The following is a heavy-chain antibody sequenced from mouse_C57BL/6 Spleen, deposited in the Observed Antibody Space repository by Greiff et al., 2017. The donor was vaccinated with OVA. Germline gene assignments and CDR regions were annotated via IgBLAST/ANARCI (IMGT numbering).Heavy chain of an antibody. Sequence: EVKLMESGGGLVKPGGSLKLSCAASGFTFSDYGMHWVRQAPEKGLEWVAYISSGSSTIYYADTVKGRFTISRDNAKNTLFLQMTSLRSEDTAMYYCARPGYYGSSPFDYWGQGTTLTVSS. V-gene: IGHV5-17*01. CDR3: ARPGYYGSSPFDY. D-gene: IGHD1-1*01. CDR2: ISSGSSTI. CDR1: GFTFSDYG. J-gene: IGHJ2*01.